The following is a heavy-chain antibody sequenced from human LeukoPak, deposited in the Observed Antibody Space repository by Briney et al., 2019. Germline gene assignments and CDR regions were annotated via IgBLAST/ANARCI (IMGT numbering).Heavy chain of an antibody. CDR2: IDPSDSYT. D-gene: IGHD3-10*01. V-gene: IGHV5-10-1*01. CDR3: ARLPGEYYYGSGSSSDY. J-gene: IGHJ4*02. CDR1: GYSFTSYW. Sequence: GESLRICCKGPGYSFTSYWISWVRQMPGKGLEWMGRIDPSDSYTNYSPSFQGHVTISADKSISTAYLQWSSLKASDTAMYYCARLPGEYYYGSGSSSDYWGQGTLVTVSS.